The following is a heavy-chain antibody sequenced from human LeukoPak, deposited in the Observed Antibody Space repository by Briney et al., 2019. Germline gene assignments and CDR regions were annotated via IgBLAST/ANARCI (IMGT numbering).Heavy chain of an antibody. V-gene: IGHV4-39*01. J-gene: IGHJ6*03. D-gene: IGHD2-2*01. CDR1: GGSISSSSYY. CDR3: ARVHCSSTSCYYYMDV. Sequence: SETLSLTCTVSGGSISSSSYYWGWIRQPPGKGLEWIGSIYYSGSTYYNPSLKSRVTISVDTSKNQFSLKLSSVTAADTAVYYCARVHCSSTSCYYYMDVWGKGTTVTVSS. CDR2: IYYSGST.